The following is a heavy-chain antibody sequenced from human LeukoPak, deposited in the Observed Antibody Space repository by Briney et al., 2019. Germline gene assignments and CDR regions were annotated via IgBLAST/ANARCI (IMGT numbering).Heavy chain of an antibody. CDR1: GYTFTSYG. V-gene: IGHV1-18*01. Sequence: ASVKVSCKASGYTFTSYGISWVRQAPAQGLEWMGWISAYNGNTNYAQKLQGRVTMTTDISTSTAYMELRSLRSDDTAVYYCARRDNTMVRGVIRYYFDYWGQGTLVTVSS. J-gene: IGHJ4*02. CDR2: ISAYNGNT. CDR3: ARRDNTMVRGVIRYYFDY. D-gene: IGHD3-10*01.